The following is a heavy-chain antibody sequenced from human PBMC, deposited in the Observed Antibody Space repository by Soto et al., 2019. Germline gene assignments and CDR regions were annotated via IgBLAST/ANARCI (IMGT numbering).Heavy chain of an antibody. D-gene: IGHD1-26*01. CDR3: ANYPEDYYHGMDV. Sequence: QVQLVQSGAEVKKPGSSVKVSCKASGGTFSSYAISWVRQAPGQGLEWMGGIIPIFGTADYAQKYQGRVTITGDDSTSTAYVEQSSLRSEDTAVYYCANYPEDYYHGMDVWGQGTTVTVSS. CDR1: GGTFSSYA. J-gene: IGHJ6*02. CDR2: IIPIFGTA. V-gene: IGHV1-69*12.